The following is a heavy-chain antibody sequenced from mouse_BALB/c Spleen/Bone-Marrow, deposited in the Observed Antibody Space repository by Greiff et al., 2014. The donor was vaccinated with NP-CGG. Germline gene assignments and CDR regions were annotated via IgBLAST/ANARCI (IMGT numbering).Heavy chain of an antibody. CDR1: GYAFSTYW. CDR3: ARGGISVDY. V-gene: IGHV1-80*01. Sequence: VKLQESGAELVRPGSSVKISCKSSGYAFSTYWINWVKQRPGQGLEWIGQIYPGDGDTDFNGKFKGKATLTADRSSNTAYMEFCSLTSEDSAVYFCARGGISVDYWGQGTTLTVSS. CDR2: IYPGDGDT. J-gene: IGHJ2*01.